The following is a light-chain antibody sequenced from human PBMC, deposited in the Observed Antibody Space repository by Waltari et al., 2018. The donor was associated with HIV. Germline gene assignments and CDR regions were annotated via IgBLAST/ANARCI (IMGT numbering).Light chain of an antibody. CDR3: SSYAGSSMSYA. CDR2: DVT. Sequence: QSALTQPPSASGSPGQSVSISCTGASSDVGAFKYVSWYQKHPCKAPKLLIYDVTKPPSGVPDRFSGSKSGNTASLTVSGLQAEDEAHYYCSSYAGSSMSYAFGTGTKVTVL. V-gene: IGLV2-8*01. J-gene: IGLJ1*01. CDR1: SSDVGAFKY.